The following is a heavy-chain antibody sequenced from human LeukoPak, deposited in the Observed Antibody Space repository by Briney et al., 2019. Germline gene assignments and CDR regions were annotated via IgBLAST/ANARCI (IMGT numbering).Heavy chain of an antibody. D-gene: IGHD6-13*01. CDR2: IWYDGSNK. Sequence: GGSLRLSCAASGFTFSYYDMHWVRQAPGKGLEWVAVIWYDGSNKYYADSVKGRFTISRDNSKNTLYLQMNSLRAEDTAVYYCASAAGPFDNWGQGTLVTVSS. V-gene: IGHV3-33*01. CDR3: ASAAGPFDN. J-gene: IGHJ4*02. CDR1: GFTFSYYD.